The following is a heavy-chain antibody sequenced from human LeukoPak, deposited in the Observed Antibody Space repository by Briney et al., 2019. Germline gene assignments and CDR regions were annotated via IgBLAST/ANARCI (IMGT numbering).Heavy chain of an antibody. Sequence: NPSETLSLTCAVYGGSFSGYYWSWIRQPPGKGLEWLGEINHSGSTNYNPSLKSRVTISVDTSKNQFSLKLSSVTAADTAVYYCARGDYYGSGSLYYYYGMDVWGQGTTVTVSS. CDR1: GGSFSGYY. V-gene: IGHV4-34*01. J-gene: IGHJ6*02. CDR2: INHSGST. CDR3: ARGDYYGSGSLYYYYGMDV. D-gene: IGHD3-10*01.